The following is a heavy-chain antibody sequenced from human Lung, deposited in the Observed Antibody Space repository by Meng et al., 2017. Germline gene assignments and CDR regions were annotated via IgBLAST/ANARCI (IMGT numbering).Heavy chain of an antibody. CDR1: DYTFTGYG. J-gene: IGHJ4*02. CDR2: LGAHDGDT. V-gene: IGHV1-18*01. CDR3: ARGTPGRSYSDY. Sequence: QVQSAQSGPEGKKHGASVKVACKASDYTFTGYGVSWVRQAPGQGLEWMAWLGAHDGDTSHAPKFQGRVTVSADRPTATAYMELRSLRSDDTAVYYCARGTPGRSYSDYWGQGTLVTVSS. D-gene: IGHD3-10*01.